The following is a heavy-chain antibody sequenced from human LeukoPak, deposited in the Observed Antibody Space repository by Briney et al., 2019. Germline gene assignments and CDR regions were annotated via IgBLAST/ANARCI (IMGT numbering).Heavy chain of an antibody. CDR3: ARGGSYLSAFDI. Sequence: GGSLRLSCAASGFTFSSYWMHWVRQAPGKGLVWVSRINSDGSSTSHADSVKGRFTISRDNSKNTLYLQMNSLRAEDTAVYYCARGGSYLSAFDIWGQGTMVTVSS. V-gene: IGHV3-74*01. D-gene: IGHD1-26*01. J-gene: IGHJ3*02. CDR2: INSDGSST. CDR1: GFTFSSYW.